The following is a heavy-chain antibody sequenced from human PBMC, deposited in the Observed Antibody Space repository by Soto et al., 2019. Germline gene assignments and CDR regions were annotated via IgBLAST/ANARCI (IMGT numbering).Heavy chain of an antibody. CDR1: GGSVSSDS. Sequence: QVQLQESGPGLVKPSETLSLTCSVSGGSVSSDSWSWIRQRPGKRLEWLGYVFYTGGTQYNPSLKSRVTISIDKSKNQFSLKLNSLTAADTAVYYCARRSRSAIGWYFFDYWGQGTLVTVSS. V-gene: IGHV4-59*02. CDR3: ARRSRSAIGWYFFDY. J-gene: IGHJ4*02. D-gene: IGHD6-19*01. CDR2: VFYTGGT.